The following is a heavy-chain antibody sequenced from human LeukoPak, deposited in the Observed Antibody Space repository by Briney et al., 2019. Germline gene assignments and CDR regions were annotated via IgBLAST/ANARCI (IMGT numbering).Heavy chain of an antibody. Sequence: PSETLSLTCTVSGGSISSYYWSWIRQPPGKGLEWIGYIYYSGSTNYNPSLKSRVTISVDTSKNQFSLKLSSVTAADTAVYYCARCYYDSSGYYPLGHWFDPWGQGPLVTVSS. CDR2: IYYSGST. CDR1: GGSISSYY. CDR3: ARCYYDSSGYYPLGHWFDP. J-gene: IGHJ5*02. D-gene: IGHD3-22*01. V-gene: IGHV4-59*01.